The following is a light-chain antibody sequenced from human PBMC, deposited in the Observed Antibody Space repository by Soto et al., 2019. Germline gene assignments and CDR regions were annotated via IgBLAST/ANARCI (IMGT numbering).Light chain of an antibody. J-gene: IGKJ1*01. CDR3: QQYNNWPWT. CDR2: GAS. V-gene: IGKV3-15*01. CDR1: QSVSSN. Sequence: EIVMTQSPATLSVSPGERATLSCRASQSVSSNLAWYQQKPGQAPRLLIYGASTRATGIPARFSGRGSGTEFTLTISSLQSEDFAVYYCQQYNNWPWTFGQVTKMEIK.